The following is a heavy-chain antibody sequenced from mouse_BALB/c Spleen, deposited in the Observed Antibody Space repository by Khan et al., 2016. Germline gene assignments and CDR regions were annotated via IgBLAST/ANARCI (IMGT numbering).Heavy chain of an antibody. Sequence: EVELVESGGGLVQPGGSRKLSCAASGFTFSSFGMHWVRQAPEKGLEWVAYISSVSSTIYYADTVKGRFTISRDNPKNTLFLQMTSLRSEDTAMYYCTRRVVYYYGSSFHYYAMDYWGRGTSAAVSS. J-gene: IGHJ4*01. CDR2: ISSVSSTI. D-gene: IGHD1-1*01. V-gene: IGHV5-17*02. CDR1: GFTFSSFG. CDR3: TRRVVYYYGSSFHYYAMDY.